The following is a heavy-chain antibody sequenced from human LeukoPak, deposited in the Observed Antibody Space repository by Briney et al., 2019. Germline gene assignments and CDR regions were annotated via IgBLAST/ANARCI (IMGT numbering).Heavy chain of an antibody. D-gene: IGHD3-3*01. J-gene: IGHJ5*02. CDR1: GGSFSGYY. Sequence: KPSETLSLTCAVYGGSFSGYYWSWIRQPPGKGLEWIGEINHSGSTNYNPSLKSRVTISVDTSKNQFSLKLSSVTAADTAVYYCVRAGAHYYDFWSGYSNWFDPWGQGTLVTVSS. CDR3: VRAGAHYYDFWSGYSNWFDP. CDR2: INHSGST. V-gene: IGHV4-34*01.